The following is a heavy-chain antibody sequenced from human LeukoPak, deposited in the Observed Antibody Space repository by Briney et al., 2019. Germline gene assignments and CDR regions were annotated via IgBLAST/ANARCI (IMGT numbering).Heavy chain of an antibody. CDR1: GFTFSTYW. CDR2: IKQDGGEK. V-gene: IGHV3-7*01. D-gene: IGHD1-1*01. Sequence: GGPLRLSCVASGFTFSTYWMSWVRQAPGKGLEWVANIKQDGGEKYYVNSVKGRFTISRDNAKNSLYLQMNVLRAEDTAVYYCARDGRPLDYWGQGTLVTVSS. CDR3: ARDGRPLDY. J-gene: IGHJ4*02.